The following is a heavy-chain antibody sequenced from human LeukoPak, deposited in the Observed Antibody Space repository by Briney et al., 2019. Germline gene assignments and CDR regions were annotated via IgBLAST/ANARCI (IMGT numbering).Heavy chain of an antibody. CDR2: IYPGDSDT. J-gene: IGHJ4*02. CDR1: GYSFTSYW. Sequence: GESLKISCKGSGYSFTSYWIGWVRQMPGKGLEWMGIIYPGDSDTRYSPSFQGQVTISADKSISTAYLQWSSLTASDTAMYYCARQDYYDSSGSSPFDYWGQGTLVTVSS. V-gene: IGHV5-51*01. D-gene: IGHD3-22*01. CDR3: ARQDYYDSSGSSPFDY.